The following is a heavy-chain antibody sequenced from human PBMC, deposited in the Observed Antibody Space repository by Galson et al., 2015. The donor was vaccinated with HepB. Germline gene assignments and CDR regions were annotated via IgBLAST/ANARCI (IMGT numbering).Heavy chain of an antibody. D-gene: IGHD3-22*01. V-gene: IGHV3-11*06. CDR1: GFTFSDYY. J-gene: IGHJ4*02. CDR2: ISSSSSYT. CDR3: ARGYYDSSGYSFFDN. Sequence: SLRLSCAASGFTFSDYYMSWIRQAPGKGLEWVSYISSSSSYTNYADSVKGRFTISRDNAKNSLYLQVNSLRAGDTAVYYCARGYYDSSGYSFFDNWGQGTLVTVSS.